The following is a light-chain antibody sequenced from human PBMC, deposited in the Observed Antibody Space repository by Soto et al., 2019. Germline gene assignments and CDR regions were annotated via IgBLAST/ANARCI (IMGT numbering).Light chain of an antibody. Sequence: EIVLTQSPGTLSLSPGERATLSCRASQSVSSSDLAWYQQKPGQAPRLLIYGASSRATGIPDRFSGSGSGTDFTLTISRLEPEDFAVYYCQQYGGSPWTFGQGTKVEIK. J-gene: IGKJ1*01. CDR3: QQYGGSPWT. CDR1: QSVSSSD. CDR2: GAS. V-gene: IGKV3-20*01.